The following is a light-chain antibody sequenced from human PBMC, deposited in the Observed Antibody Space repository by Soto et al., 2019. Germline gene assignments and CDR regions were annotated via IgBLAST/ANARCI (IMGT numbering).Light chain of an antibody. Sequence: DIQMTQSPSTLSASVGDRVTITCRASQSVNKWLAWYQQKPGRAPNLVIYDASTLQTSVTSTFSGSGSGTEFTLTISSLQPHDFGTYYCQQYQSWPYTFGQGTKLEIK. CDR2: DAS. CDR3: QQYQSWPYT. J-gene: IGKJ2*01. CDR1: QSVNKW. V-gene: IGKV1-5*01.